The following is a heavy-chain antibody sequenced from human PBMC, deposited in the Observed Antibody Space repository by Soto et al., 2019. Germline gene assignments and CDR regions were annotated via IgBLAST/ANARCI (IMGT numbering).Heavy chain of an antibody. CDR2: ISSSSSTI. D-gene: IGHD3-3*01. CDR3: ARDLDTIFGVVQSYYGMDV. V-gene: IGHV3-48*02. Sequence: GGSLRLSCAASGFTFSSYSMNWARQAPGKGLEWVSYISSSSSTIYYADSVKGRFTISRDNAKNSLYLQMNSLRDEDTAVYYCARDLDTIFGVVQSYYGMDVWGQGTTVTVSS. J-gene: IGHJ6*02. CDR1: GFTFSSYS.